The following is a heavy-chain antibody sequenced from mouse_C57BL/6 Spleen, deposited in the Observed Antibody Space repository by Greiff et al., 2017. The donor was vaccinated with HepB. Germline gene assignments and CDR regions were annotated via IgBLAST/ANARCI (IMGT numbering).Heavy chain of an antibody. CDR3: ARSRYYSNSDFDY. V-gene: IGHV1-64*01. CDR2: IHPNSGST. Sequence: QVQLKQPGAELVKPGASVKLSCKASGYTFTSYWMHWVKQRPGQGLEWIGMIHPNSGSTNYNEKFKSKATLTVDKSSSTAYMQLSSLTSEDSAVYYCARSRYYSNSDFDYWGQGTTLTVSS. D-gene: IGHD2-5*01. J-gene: IGHJ2*01. CDR1: GYTFTSYW.